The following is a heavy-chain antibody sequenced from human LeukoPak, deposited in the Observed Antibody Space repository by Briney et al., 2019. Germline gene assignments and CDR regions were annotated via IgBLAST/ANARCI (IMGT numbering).Heavy chain of an antibody. CDR3: ARDNGEGYFGSGPFDY. Sequence: AGRSLRLSCAASGFTFSSYSMHWVRQVPGKSLDWVTRISYDASEKYYADSVKGRFTISRDNSKNTLHLQMNSLRTEDTALYYCARDNGEGYFGSGPFDYWGQGILVIVSS. J-gene: IGHJ4*02. CDR2: ISYDASEK. V-gene: IGHV3-30*04. CDR1: GFTFSSYS. D-gene: IGHD3-10*01.